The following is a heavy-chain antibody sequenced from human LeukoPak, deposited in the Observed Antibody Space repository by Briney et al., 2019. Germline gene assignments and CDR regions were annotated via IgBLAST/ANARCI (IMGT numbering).Heavy chain of an antibody. CDR1: GFTVSSNY. CDR3: VKGGGIAALFDY. D-gene: IGHD6-13*01. CDR2: IYSGGST. Sequence: GGSLRLSCAASGFTVSSNYMSGVRQAPGKGLEWVSVIYSGGSTYYADSVKGRFTISRDNSKNTLYLQMNSLRAEDTAVYYCVKGGGIAALFDYWGQGTLVTVSS. V-gene: IGHV3-53*01. J-gene: IGHJ4*02.